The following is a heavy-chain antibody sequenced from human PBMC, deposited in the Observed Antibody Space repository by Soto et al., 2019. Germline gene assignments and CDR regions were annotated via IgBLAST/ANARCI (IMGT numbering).Heavy chain of an antibody. J-gene: IGHJ3*02. CDR3: ARELVPATGYDAFDI. CDR2: VIPIFGTA. D-gene: IGHD2-2*01. CDR1: GGTFSSYA. V-gene: IGHV1-69*06. Sequence: GASVKVSCKASGGTFSSYAISWVRQAPGQGLEWMGGVIPIFGTANYAQKFQGRVTITADKSTSTAYMELSSLRSEATVLYYCARELVPATGYDAFDIWGQGTMVTVSS.